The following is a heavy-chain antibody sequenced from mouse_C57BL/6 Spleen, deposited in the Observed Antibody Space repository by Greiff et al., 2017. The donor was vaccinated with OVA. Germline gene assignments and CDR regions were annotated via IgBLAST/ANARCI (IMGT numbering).Heavy chain of an antibody. V-gene: IGHV1-53*01. CDR1: GYTFTSYW. D-gene: IGHD2-2*01. J-gene: IGHJ1*03. CDR2: INPSNGGT. Sequence: VQLQQSGAELVKPGASVKLSCKASGYTFTSYWMHWVKQRPGQGLEWIGNINPSNGGTNYNEKFKSKATLTVDKSSSTAYMQLSSLPSEDSAVYYCARSDGYVPVRYFDVWGTGTTVTVSS. CDR3: ARSDGYVPVRYFDV.